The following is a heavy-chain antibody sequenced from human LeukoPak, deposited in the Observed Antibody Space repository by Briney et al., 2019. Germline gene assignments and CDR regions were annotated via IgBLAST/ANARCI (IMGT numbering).Heavy chain of an antibody. V-gene: IGHV4-30-2*01. CDR2: IYHSGGT. CDR1: GGSISSGGYS. CDR3: AREGYCSSTSCYGYFDY. J-gene: IGHJ4*02. D-gene: IGHD2-2*01. Sequence: PSETLSLTCAVSGGSISSGGYSWSWIRQPPGKGLEWIGYIYHSGGTYYNPSLKSRVTISVDRSKNQSSLKLSSVTAADAAVYYCAREGYCSSTSCYGYFDYWGQGTLVTVSS.